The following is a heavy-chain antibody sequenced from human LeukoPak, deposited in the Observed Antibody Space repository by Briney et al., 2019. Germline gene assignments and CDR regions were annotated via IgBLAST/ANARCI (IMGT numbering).Heavy chain of an antibody. Sequence: GGSLRLSCAGPGFTFSSYAMTWVRQAPGKGLEWVSAISGSGGGTHYADSVKGRFTISRDNSKNTLYLEMNSLRAEDTAVYYCAKGPTVTHTYYFDYWGQGTLVTISS. CDR3: AKGPTVTHTYYFDY. V-gene: IGHV3-23*01. CDR1: GFTFSSYA. CDR2: ISGSGGGT. J-gene: IGHJ4*02. D-gene: IGHD4-17*01.